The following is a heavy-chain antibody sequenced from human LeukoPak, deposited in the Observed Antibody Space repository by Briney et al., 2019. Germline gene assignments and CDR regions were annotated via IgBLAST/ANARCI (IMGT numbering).Heavy chain of an antibody. CDR3: ARDRSSYSLRPNKRAYYYMDV. D-gene: IGHD5-12*01. V-gene: IGHV3-7*01. CDR1: GFTISGYW. CDR2: IKQDGSEK. Sequence: PGGSLRLSCAASGFTISGYWLSWARQAPGKGLEWVANIKQDGSEKYYVDSVKGRFTISRDNAKNSLYLQMNSLRAEDTAVYYCARDRSSYSLRPNKRAYYYMDVWGKGTTVTVSS. J-gene: IGHJ6*03.